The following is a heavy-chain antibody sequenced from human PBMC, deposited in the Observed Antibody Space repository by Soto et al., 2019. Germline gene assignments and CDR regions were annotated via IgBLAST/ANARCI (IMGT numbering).Heavy chain of an antibody. D-gene: IGHD5-12*01. CDR2: IYYSGST. Sequence: SETLSLTCAVYGGSFSGYYWSWIRQPPGKGLEWIGYIYYSGSTNYNPSLKSRVTISVDTSKNQFSLKLSSVTAADTAVYYCVRGYSGYVYFDYWGQGTLVTVSS. CDR3: VRGYSGYVYFDY. J-gene: IGHJ4*02. V-gene: IGHV4-59*01. CDR1: GGSFSGYY.